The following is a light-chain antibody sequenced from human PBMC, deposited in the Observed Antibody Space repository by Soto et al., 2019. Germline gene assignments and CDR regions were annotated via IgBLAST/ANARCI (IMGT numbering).Light chain of an antibody. CDR1: SSDVGYYNY. CDR2: DVR. J-gene: IGLJ1*01. V-gene: IGLV2-14*03. Sequence: QSVLTQPASVSGSPGQSITISCTGTSSDVGYYNYVSWYQQHPGKAPKLMIYDVRNRPSGVSNRFSGSKSGNTASLTISLLQAEEEADYYCTSYTSSSTYVFGTGTKLTVL. CDR3: TSYTSSSTYV.